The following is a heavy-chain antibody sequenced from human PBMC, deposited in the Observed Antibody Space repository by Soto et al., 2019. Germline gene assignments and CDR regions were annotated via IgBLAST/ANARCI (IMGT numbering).Heavy chain of an antibody. Sequence: QLQLQESGPGLVKPLETLSLICTVSGGAVYADGYYWGWIRQPPGKGLEWIGNIYYSGSTYYNPSLKSRVTISIDTSKNQFSLKMNSVTAADTAVYYCARRSCGRCYNYWGQGTLVTVSS. J-gene: IGHJ4*02. CDR1: GGAVYADGYY. CDR3: ARRSCGRCYNY. CDR2: IYYSGST. V-gene: IGHV4-39*01. D-gene: IGHD2-15*01.